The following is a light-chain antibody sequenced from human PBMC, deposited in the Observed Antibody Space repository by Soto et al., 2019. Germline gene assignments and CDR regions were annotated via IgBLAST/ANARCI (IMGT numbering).Light chain of an antibody. CDR1: QSLLHSNGYNY. J-gene: IGKJ1*01. CDR2: LGY. V-gene: IGKV2-28*01. CDR3: MQALQTLWT. Sequence: DIVMTQSPLSLPVTPGEPASISCRSSQSLLHSNGYNYLDWYLQKPGQSQQLLIYLGYHRASGVHDRFSGSGSGTDFTLKIRRVEAEDVGVYYCMQALQTLWTFGQGTKVDIK.